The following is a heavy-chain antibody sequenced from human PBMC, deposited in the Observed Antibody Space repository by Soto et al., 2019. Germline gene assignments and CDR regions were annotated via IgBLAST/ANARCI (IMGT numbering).Heavy chain of an antibody. D-gene: IGHD3-22*01. CDR1: GGSTSSDGYY. CDR2: IYYSGST. Sequence: PSETLSLTCTVSGGSTSSDGYYWGWIRQPPGKGLEWIGSIYYSGSTYYNPSLKSRVTLSVDASKNQFSLKLSSVTAADTALYYCASHRNYYDSSRYYYYFDYWGRGTLVTVSS. CDR3: ASHRNYYDSSRYYYYFDY. V-gene: IGHV4-39*01. J-gene: IGHJ4*02.